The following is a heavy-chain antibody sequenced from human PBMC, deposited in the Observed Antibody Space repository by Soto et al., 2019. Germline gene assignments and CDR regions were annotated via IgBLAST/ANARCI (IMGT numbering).Heavy chain of an antibody. Sequence: QVQVVESGGGVVQPGRSLRLSCAVSGFTFSSYGMHWVRQAPGKGLEWVAVTWYDGSNKYYADSVKGRFTISRDNSKNTVYLQMNSLRAEDTAVYYCAREPGEDYYYYYMDVWCKGTTVTVSS. D-gene: IGHD3-10*01. CDR1: GFTFSSYG. J-gene: IGHJ6*03. V-gene: IGHV3-33*01. CDR3: AREPGEDYYYYYMDV. CDR2: TWYDGSNK.